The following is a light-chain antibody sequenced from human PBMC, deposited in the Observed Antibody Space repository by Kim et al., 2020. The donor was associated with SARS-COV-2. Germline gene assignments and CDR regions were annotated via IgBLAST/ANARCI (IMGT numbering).Light chain of an antibody. V-gene: IGLV3-1*01. CDR3: QAWDSSTAVV. Sequence: VSPGQTASITCSGDKLGDKYACWYQQKPGQSPVPVIYQDSKRPSGIPERFSGSNSGNTATLTISGTQAMDEADYYCQAWDSSTAVVFGGGTQLTVL. CDR2: QDS. J-gene: IGLJ2*01. CDR1: KLGDKY.